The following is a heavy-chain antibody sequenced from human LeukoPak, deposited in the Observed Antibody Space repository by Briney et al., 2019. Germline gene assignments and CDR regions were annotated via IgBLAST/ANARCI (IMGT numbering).Heavy chain of an antibody. J-gene: IGHJ4*02. V-gene: IGHV3-48*01. D-gene: IGHD3-10*01. CDR1: GFTFSSYS. CDR3: ARGLDYYGSGSQGYYFDY. Sequence: PGGSLRLSCAASGFTFSSYSMNWVRQAPGKGLEWVSYISSSSSTIYYADSVKGRFTISRDNAKNSLYLQMNSLRAEDTAVYYCARGLDYYGSGSQGYYFDYWGQGTLVTVSS. CDR2: ISSSSSTI.